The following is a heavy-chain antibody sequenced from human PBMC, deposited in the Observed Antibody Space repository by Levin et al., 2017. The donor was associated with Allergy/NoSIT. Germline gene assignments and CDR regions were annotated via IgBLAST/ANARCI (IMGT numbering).Heavy chain of an antibody. CDR2: IYSSGST. V-gene: IGHV4-30-4*01. CDR3: ASGGYSYGSDY. J-gene: IGHJ4*02. D-gene: IGHD5-18*01. Sequence: SETLSLTCTVSGGSISSGDYYWSWIRQPPGKGLEWIGYIYSSGSTYYNPSLKSRVTISVDTSKNQFSLKLSSVTAADTAVYYCASGGYSYGSDYWGQGTLVTVSS. CDR1: GGSISSGDYY.